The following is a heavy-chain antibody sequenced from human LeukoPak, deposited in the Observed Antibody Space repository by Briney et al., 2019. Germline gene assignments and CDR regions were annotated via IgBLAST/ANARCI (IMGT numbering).Heavy chain of an antibody. D-gene: IGHD3-16*02. CDR1: GYTFSNYA. CDR3: ARAYQHLGGLSFPDS. Sequence: ASVKVSCKASGYTFSNYAMNWVRQAPGQGLEWMGWINPNTGNPTYTQGFTGRFVFSLDTSVSTTYLQISSLKPEDTAVYYCARAYQHLGGLSFPDSWGQGTLVTVSS. J-gene: IGHJ5*01. CDR2: INPNTGNP. V-gene: IGHV7-4-1*02.